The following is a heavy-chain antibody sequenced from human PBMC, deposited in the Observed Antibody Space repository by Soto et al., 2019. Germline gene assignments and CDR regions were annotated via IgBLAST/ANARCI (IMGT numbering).Heavy chain of an antibody. CDR3: ASGVGQLERRGRPPKLTGWFDP. J-gene: IGHJ5*02. CDR2: ISSSSSTI. CDR1: GFTFSSYS. D-gene: IGHD1-1*01. V-gene: IGHV3-48*02. Sequence: GGSLRLSCAASGFTFSSYSMNWVRQAPGKGLEWVSYISSSSSTIYYADSVKGRFTISRDNAKNSLYLQMNSLRDEDTAVYYCASGVGQLERRGRPPKLTGWFDPWGQGTLVTVSS.